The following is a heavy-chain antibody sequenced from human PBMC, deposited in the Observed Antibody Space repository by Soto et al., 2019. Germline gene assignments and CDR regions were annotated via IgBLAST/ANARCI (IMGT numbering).Heavy chain of an antibody. V-gene: IGHV3-23*01. Sequence: PVGSLRLSCAASGFTFSSYAMSWVRQAPGKGLEWVSAISGSGGSTYYADSVKGRFTISRDNSKNTLYLQMNSLRAEDTAVYYCAKDFVVTEQLARRVDAFDIWGQRTMVTVSS. CDR2: ISGSGGST. CDR3: AKDFVVTEQLARRVDAFDI. CDR1: GFTFSSYA. D-gene: IGHD1-1*01. J-gene: IGHJ3*02.